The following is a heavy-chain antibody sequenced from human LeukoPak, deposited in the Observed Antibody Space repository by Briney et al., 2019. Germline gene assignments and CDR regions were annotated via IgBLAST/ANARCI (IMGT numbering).Heavy chain of an antibody. CDR2: INHSGST. D-gene: IGHD6-13*01. V-gene: IGHV4-34*01. CDR3: ARGGSSWYGAVYYYYYMDV. Sequence: SETLSLTCAVYGGSFSGYYWSWIRQPPGKGLEWIGEINHSGSTNYNPSLKSRVTISVDTSNNQFSLKLSSVTAADTAVYYCARGGSSWYGAVYYYYYMDVWGKGTTVTVSS. J-gene: IGHJ6*03. CDR1: GGSFSGYY.